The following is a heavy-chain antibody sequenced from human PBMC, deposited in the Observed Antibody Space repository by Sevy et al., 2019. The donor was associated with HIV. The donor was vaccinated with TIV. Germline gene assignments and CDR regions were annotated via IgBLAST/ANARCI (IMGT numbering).Heavy chain of an antibody. CDR1: GGTFSSYG. V-gene: IGHV1-69*13. D-gene: IGHD6-19*01. CDR2: IIPILGTV. CDR3: ARGGGNGWYYFDY. J-gene: IGHJ4*02. Sequence: ASVKVSCKASGGTFSSYGISWVRQAPGQGLEWMGGIIPILGTVNYAQTFQGRVTITVDESTKTAYMELSSLRSEDTAVYYCARGGGNGWYYFDYWGQETLVTVSS.